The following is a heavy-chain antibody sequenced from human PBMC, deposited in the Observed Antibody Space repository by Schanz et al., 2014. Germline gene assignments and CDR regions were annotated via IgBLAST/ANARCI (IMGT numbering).Heavy chain of an antibody. CDR3: ATASSPVREAGAGSSFHL. V-gene: IGHV3-23*04. CDR1: GFSLDIFA. D-gene: IGHD6-13*01. CDR2: FNDGGVNK. J-gene: IGHJ5*02. Sequence: EVELVESGGGLVEPGGSLRLSCATSGFSLDIFAVSWVRQAPGKGLEWVSSFNDGGVNKYYADSVKGRFTISSDNSKSTLYLQMSSLRAEDTAVYYCATASSPVREAGAGSSFHLWGQGTLVTVSP.